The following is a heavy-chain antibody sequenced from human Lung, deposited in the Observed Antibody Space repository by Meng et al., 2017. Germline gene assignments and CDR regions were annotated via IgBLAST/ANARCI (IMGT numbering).Heavy chain of an antibody. J-gene: IGHJ4*02. CDR1: GGSFRDYY. Sequence: HVQLQRGGAVFVRPSETLSLTCGVSGGSFRDYYWSWIRQPPGKGLEWIGEINHSGSTNYNPSLESRATISVDTSQNNLSLKLSSVTAADSAVYYCARGPTTMAHDFDYWGQGTLVTVSS. D-gene: IGHD4-11*01. CDR2: INHSGST. CDR3: ARGPTTMAHDFDY. V-gene: IGHV4-34*01.